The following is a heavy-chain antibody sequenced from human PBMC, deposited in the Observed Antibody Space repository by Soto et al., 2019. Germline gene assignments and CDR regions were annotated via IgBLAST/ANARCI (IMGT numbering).Heavy chain of an antibody. CDR3: ARESSGSYLYYYYGMDV. D-gene: IGHD1-26*01. CDR2: IKQDGSEK. CDR1: GFTFSSYW. Sequence: GGSLRLSCAASGFTFSSYWMSWVRQAPGKGLEWVANIKQDGSEKYYVHSVKGRFTISRDNAKNSLYLQMNSLRAEDTAVYYCARESSGSYLYYYYGMDVWGQGTTVTVSS. J-gene: IGHJ6*02. V-gene: IGHV3-7*01.